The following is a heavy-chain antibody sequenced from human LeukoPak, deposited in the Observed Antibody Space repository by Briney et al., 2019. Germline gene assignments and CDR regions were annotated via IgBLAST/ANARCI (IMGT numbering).Heavy chain of an antibody. Sequence: GGSLRLSCAAYGFTFSSYGMHWVRQAPGKGLKWVAFIRYDGSNKYYADSVKGRFTISRDNSKNTLYLQMNSLRAEDTAVYYCATSPGYSSSWYPFDYWGQGTLVTVSS. CDR1: GFTFSSYG. J-gene: IGHJ4*02. D-gene: IGHD6-13*01. CDR3: ATSPGYSSSWYPFDY. V-gene: IGHV3-30*02. CDR2: IRYDGSNK.